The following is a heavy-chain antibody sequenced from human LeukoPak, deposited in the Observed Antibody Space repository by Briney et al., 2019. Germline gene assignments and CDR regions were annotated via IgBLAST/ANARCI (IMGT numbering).Heavy chain of an antibody. D-gene: IGHD3-3*01. Sequence: TSETLSLTCTVSGGSISRYYWSWIRQPAGKGLEWIGRIYTSGSTNYNPSLKSRVTMSVDTSKNQFSLKLSSVTAADTAVYYCARGYYDFWSGFPDWFDPSCQGTLVTVSS. CDR2: IYTSGST. J-gene: IGHJ5*02. V-gene: IGHV4-4*07. CDR1: GGSISRYY. CDR3: ARGYYDFWSGFPDWFDP.